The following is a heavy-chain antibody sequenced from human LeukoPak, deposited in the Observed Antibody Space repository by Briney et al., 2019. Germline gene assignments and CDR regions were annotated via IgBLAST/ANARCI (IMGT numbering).Heavy chain of an antibody. D-gene: IGHD3-22*01. V-gene: IGHV1-18*01. Sequence: ASVKVSCKASGYTFTSHGISWVRQAPGQGLEWMGWISAYNGNTNYAQKLQGRVTMTTDTSTSTAYTELRSLRSDDTAVYYCAREWEGITMRGMDVWGQGTTVTVSS. CDR1: GYTFTSHG. J-gene: IGHJ6*02. CDR2: ISAYNGNT. CDR3: AREWEGITMRGMDV.